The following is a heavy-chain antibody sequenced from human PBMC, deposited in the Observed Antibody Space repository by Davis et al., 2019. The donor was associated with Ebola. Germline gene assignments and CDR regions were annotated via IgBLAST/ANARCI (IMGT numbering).Heavy chain of an antibody. CDR1: GFTFSSYW. J-gene: IGHJ4*02. CDR3: ARDPFWGALDY. CDR2: INTLGSQK. D-gene: IGHD3-16*01. Sequence: GESLKISCAASGFTFSSYWMSWVRQAPGKGLEWVAKINTLGSQKHYVDSLEGRFTVSRDNARNSVFLQMTSLRVDDTATYFCARDPFWGALDYWGQGALVTVTS. V-gene: IGHV3-7*03.